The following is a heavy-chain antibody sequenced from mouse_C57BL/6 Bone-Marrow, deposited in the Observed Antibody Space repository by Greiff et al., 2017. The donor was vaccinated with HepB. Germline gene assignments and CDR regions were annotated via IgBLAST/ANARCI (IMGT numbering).Heavy chain of an antibody. D-gene: IGHD2-1*01. V-gene: IGHV1-26*01. Sequence: VQLQQSGPELVKPGASVKISCKASGYTFTDYYMNWVKQSHGKSLEWIGDINPNNGGTSYNQKFKGKATLTVDKSSSTAYMELRSLTSEDSAVYYCARLGDYYGNPPGVWGTGTTVTVSS. CDR2: INPNNGGT. CDR3: ARLGDYYGNPPGV. J-gene: IGHJ1*03. CDR1: GYTFTDYY.